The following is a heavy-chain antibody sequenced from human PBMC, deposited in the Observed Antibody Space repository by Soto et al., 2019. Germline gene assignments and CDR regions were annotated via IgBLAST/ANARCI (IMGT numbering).Heavy chain of an antibody. J-gene: IGHJ4*02. CDR2: ISAHNGNT. CDR3: PRGRHGDY. Sequence: QVHLVQSGAEVKKPGASVKVSCKGSGYAFTTYGITWVRQAPGQGLEWMGWISAHNGNTNYAQKLQGRVTVTRDTSTSTAYMELRSLRSDDTAVYYCPRGRHGDYWGQGALVTVSS. CDR1: GYAFTTYG. V-gene: IGHV1-18*01.